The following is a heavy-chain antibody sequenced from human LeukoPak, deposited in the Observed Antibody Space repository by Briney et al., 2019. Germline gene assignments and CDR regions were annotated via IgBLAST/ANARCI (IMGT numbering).Heavy chain of an antibody. CDR2: IYYNGNT. Sequence: PSETLSLTCGVSGGSITNTNYWTWVRQPPGKGLEWIATIYYNGNTYYSPSLKNRVTISLDTSKNQFSLRVSSVTAADTAVYYCARLLARGDFDSWGQGTLVTVSS. CDR1: GGSITNTNY. J-gene: IGHJ4*02. D-gene: IGHD2-8*02. CDR3: ARLLARGDFDS. V-gene: IGHV4-39*01.